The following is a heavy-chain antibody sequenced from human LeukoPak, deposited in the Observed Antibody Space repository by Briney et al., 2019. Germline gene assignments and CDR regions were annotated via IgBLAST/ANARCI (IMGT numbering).Heavy chain of an antibody. V-gene: IGHV1-18*01. CDR2: ISAYNGNR. Sequence: ASVKVSCKASGYTFTSYGISWVRQAPGQGLEWMGWISAYNGNRNYAQNLQGRVTMTTDTSTSTAYMELRSLRSDDTAVYYCARDRGSSWTYYIDYWGQGTLVTVSS. CDR1: GYTFTSYG. CDR3: ARDRGSSWTYYIDY. J-gene: IGHJ4*02. D-gene: IGHD6-13*01.